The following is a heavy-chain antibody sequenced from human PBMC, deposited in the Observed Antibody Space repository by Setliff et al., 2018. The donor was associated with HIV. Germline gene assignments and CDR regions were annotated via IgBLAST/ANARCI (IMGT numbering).Heavy chain of an antibody. Sequence: PSETLSLTCGLYGGPLSGYCWTWIRQSPEKGLEWIGEISDSGDTKYNPSLMSRLSMSVEKSKNEFSLKVTSLTAAGTAVYFCTRGPARRYPGSTVYGLWGQGTPVTVSS. D-gene: IGHD1-26*01. V-gene: IGHV4-34*01. CDR3: TRGPARRYPGSTVYGL. CDR1: GGPLSGYC. J-gene: IGHJ1*01. CDR2: ISDSGDT.